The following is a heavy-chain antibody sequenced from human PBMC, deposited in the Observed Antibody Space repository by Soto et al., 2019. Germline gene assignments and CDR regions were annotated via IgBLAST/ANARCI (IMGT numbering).Heavy chain of an antibody. V-gene: IGHV2-5*02. CDR1: GFSLSTSGVG. CDR3: ARSGKILWFGELNWFDP. Sequence: QITLKESGPTLVKPTQTLTLTCTFSGFSLSTSGVGVGWIRQPPGKALEWLALIYWDDDKRYSPSLKSRLTITKDTSKNQVVLTMTNMDPVDTATYYCARSGKILWFGELNWFDPWGQGTLVTVSS. D-gene: IGHD3-10*01. CDR2: IYWDDDK. J-gene: IGHJ5*02.